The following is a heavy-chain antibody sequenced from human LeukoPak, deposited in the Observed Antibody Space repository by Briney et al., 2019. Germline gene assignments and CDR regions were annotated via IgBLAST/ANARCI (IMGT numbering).Heavy chain of an antibody. J-gene: IGHJ4*02. Sequence: GGSLRLSCAASGFTFSSYAMHWVRQAPGKGLEWVAVISYDGSNKYYADPVKGRFTISRDNSKNTLYLQMNSLRAEDTAVYYCARDRPYYYDSSGYYYWGQGTLVTVSS. CDR3: ARDRPYYYDSSGYYY. V-gene: IGHV3-30-3*01. CDR1: GFTFSSYA. D-gene: IGHD3-22*01. CDR2: ISYDGSNK.